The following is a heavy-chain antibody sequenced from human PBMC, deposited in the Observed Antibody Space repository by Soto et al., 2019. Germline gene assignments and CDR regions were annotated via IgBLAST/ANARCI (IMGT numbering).Heavy chain of an antibody. CDR3: AREWAAAGPFDY. V-gene: IGHV1-18*01. D-gene: IGHD6-13*01. CDR1: GYTFTSYG. J-gene: IGHJ4*02. CDR2: ISAYNGNT. Sequence: QVQLVQSGAEVKKPGASVKVSCKASGYTFTSYGISWVRQAPGQGLEWMGWISAYNGNTNYAQKLQGRVTMTTDTSPSTSYMERRSLRSDDTAVDYCAREWAAAGPFDYWGQGTLVTVSS.